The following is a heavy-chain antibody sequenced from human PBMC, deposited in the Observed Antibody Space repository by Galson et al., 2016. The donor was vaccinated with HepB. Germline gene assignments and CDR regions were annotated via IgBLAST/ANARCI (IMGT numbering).Heavy chain of an antibody. D-gene: IGHD5-18*01. J-gene: IGHJ6*04. V-gene: IGHV3-30*18. CDR3: AKDRDSHGYVVGYGLDG. Sequence: SLRLSCAASGFTFRNYGIHWVRQAPGKGLEWLAVISYDGNNGYYADSVKGRFTISRDNSKNTLDLQMNSLRAEDTAAYYCAKDRDSHGYVVGYGLDGWGKGTTVTVSP. CDR1: GFTFRNYG. CDR2: ISYDGNNG.